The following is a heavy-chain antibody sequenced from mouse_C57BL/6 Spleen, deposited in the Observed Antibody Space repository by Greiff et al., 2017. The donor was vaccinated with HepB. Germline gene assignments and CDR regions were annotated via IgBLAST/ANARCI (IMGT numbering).Heavy chain of an antibody. Sequence: QVQLQQSGAELAKPGASVKLSCKASGYTFTSYWVHWVKQRPGQGLEWIGYINPSSGYTKYNQKFKDKATLTADKSSSTAYMQLSSLTYEDSAVYYCARDYYGSSYPLDYWGQGTTLTVSS. CDR1: GYTFTSYW. V-gene: IGHV1-7*01. CDR3: ARDYYGSSYPLDY. J-gene: IGHJ2*01. CDR2: INPSSGYT. D-gene: IGHD1-1*01.